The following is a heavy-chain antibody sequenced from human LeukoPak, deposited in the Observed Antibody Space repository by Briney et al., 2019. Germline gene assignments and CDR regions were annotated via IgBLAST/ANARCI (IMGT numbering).Heavy chain of an antibody. CDR1: GFTFSNYS. CDR2: ISSSSSYI. J-gene: IGHJ1*01. V-gene: IGHV3-21*01. D-gene: IGHD4-17*01. Sequence: GESLRLSCAASGFTFSNYSMAWIRQAPGKGLEWVSFISSSSSYIYYADSVKGRFTISRDNAKNSLYLQMNSLRTEDTALYYRAHTVTPRYFQFWGQGTLVTVSS. CDR3: AHTVTPRYFQF.